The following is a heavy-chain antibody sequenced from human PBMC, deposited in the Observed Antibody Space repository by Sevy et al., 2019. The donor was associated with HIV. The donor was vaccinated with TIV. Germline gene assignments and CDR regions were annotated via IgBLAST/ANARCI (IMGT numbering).Heavy chain of an antibody. D-gene: IGHD5-18*01. CDR2: IYYSGST. V-gene: IGHV4-30-4*01. CDR3: ARGSRAMAGHGPAYDY. CDR1: GGSISSGDYY. Sequence: SETLSLTCTVSGGSISSGDYYWSWIRQPPGKGLEWIGYIYYSGSTYYNPSLKSRVTISVDTSKNQFSLKLSSVTAADTAVYYCARGSRAMAGHGPAYDYWGQGTLVTVSS. J-gene: IGHJ4*02.